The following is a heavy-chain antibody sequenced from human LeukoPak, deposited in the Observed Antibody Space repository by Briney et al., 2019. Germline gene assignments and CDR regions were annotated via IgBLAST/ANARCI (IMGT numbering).Heavy chain of an antibody. CDR2: MNPNSGNT. CDR1: GYTFTSYD. V-gene: IGHV1-8*01. D-gene: IGHD3-3*01. Sequence: ASVKVSCKASGYTFTSYDINWVRQATGQGLEWTGRMNPNSGNTGYAQKFQGRVTMTRNTSISTAYMELSSLRSEDTAVYYCARGPPYYDFWSGYYPLDYWGQGTLVTVSS. CDR3: ARGPPYYDFWSGYYPLDY. J-gene: IGHJ4*02.